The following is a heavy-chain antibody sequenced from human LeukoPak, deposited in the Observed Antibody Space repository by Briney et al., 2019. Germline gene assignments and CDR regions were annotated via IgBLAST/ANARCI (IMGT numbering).Heavy chain of an antibody. J-gene: IGHJ4*02. D-gene: IGHD5-12*01. V-gene: IGHV1-2*02. CDR2: INPNSGGT. Sequence: GASVKVSCKASGYTFTSYGISWVRQAPGQGLEWMGWINPNSGGTNYAQKFQGRVTMTRDTSISTAYMELSRLRSDDTAVYYCARGYSGYDDCWGQGTLVTVSS. CDR1: GYTFTSYG. CDR3: ARGYSGYDDC.